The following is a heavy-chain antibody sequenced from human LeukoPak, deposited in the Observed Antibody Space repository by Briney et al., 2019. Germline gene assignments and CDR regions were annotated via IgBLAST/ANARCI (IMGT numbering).Heavy chain of an antibody. CDR2: IYYSGST. D-gene: IGHD6-19*01. V-gene: IGHV4-39*07. CDR3: ARGGSYEQWPGL. Sequence: SETLSLTCTVSGGSISSSSYYWGWIRQPPGKGLEWIGSIYYSGSTYYNPSLKSRVTISVDTSKNQFSLKLSSVTAADTAVYYCARGGSYEQWPGLWGQGTLVTVSS. CDR1: GGSISSSSYY. J-gene: IGHJ4*02.